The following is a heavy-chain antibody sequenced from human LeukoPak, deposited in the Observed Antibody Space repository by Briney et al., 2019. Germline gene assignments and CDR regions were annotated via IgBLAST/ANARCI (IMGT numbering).Heavy chain of an antibody. V-gene: IGHV3-43*01. D-gene: IGHD3-3*01. CDR1: GFTFDRYT. J-gene: IGHJ4*02. Sequence: GGSLRLSCAASGFTFDRYTMHWVRQAPGKGLEWVSFVTRQGSTTNYADSVKGRFTISRDNAKNSLYLQMNSLRAEDTAVYYCTKKGSTMTTSFAYWGQGTLVTVSS. CDR3: TKKGSTMTTSFAY. CDR2: VTRQGSTT.